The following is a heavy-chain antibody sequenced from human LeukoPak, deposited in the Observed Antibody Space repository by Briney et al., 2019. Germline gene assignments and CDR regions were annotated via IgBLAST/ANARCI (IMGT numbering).Heavy chain of an antibody. Sequence: SETLSLTCTVSGGSISSSNFYWGWIRQPPGKGLEWIGEINHSGSTNYNPSLKSRVTISVDTSKNQFSLKLSSVTAADTAVYYCARTFGYAFDIWGQGTMVTVSS. CDR3: ARTFGYAFDI. D-gene: IGHD3-16*01. V-gene: IGHV4-39*07. J-gene: IGHJ3*02. CDR1: GGSISSSNFY. CDR2: INHSGST.